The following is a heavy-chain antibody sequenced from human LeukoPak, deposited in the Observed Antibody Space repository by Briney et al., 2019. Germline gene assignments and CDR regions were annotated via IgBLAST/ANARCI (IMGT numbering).Heavy chain of an antibody. V-gene: IGHV3-23*01. CDR2: ISGSGGST. CDR1: GFTFSTTA. D-gene: IGHD2-15*01. J-gene: IGHJ4*02. CDR3: AKAWRAALQYYFDY. Sequence: GRSLRLSWSAAGFTFSTTAMSWVRQAPGNGLGWGSSISGSGGSTYYADSVKGRFTISRDNSKNPLYLQMNSLRAEDTAVYYCAKAWRAALQYYFDYWGQGTLVTVSS.